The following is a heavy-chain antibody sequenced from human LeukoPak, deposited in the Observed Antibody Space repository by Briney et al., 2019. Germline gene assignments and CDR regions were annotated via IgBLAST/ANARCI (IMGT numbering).Heavy chain of an antibody. Sequence: QAGGSLRLSCAASGFTFNSYQMKWVRQAPGKRLEWGSYINSRADTILYADSVTGRFTISRDNARNSLFLQMNSLRAEDTAVYYCVRSRSDRWEVLDNWGQGTLVTVSS. CDR1: GFTFNSYQ. V-gene: IGHV3-48*03. CDR2: INSRADTI. J-gene: IGHJ4*02. D-gene: IGHD1-26*01. CDR3: VRSRSDRWEVLDN.